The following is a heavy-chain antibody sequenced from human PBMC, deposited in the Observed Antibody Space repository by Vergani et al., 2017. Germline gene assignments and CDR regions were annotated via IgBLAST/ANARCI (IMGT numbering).Heavy chain of an antibody. CDR3: AGDSHSWQRADH. D-gene: IGHD4-11*01. J-gene: IGHJ4*02. Sequence: QVQLQESGPGLVKPSQTLSLSCTVSGGSVSSYYWSWIRQPPGKGLEWIGYIHYAENSIYNPSLKSRVTMSVDTSKNQFSLKLTSVTAADTAVYFCAGDSHSWQRADHWGQGTLVTVSS. CDR2: IHYAENS. CDR1: GGSVSSYY. V-gene: IGHV4-59*02.